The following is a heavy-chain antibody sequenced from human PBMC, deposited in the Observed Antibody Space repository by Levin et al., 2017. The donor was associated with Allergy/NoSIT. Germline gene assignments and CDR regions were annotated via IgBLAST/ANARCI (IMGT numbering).Heavy chain of an antibody. V-gene: IGHV3-30*03. CDR1: GFTFSNYG. CDR3: ARGAAGGIQLGDI. D-gene: IGHD5-18*01. Sequence: GGSLRLSCAASGFTFSNYGMHWVRQAPGKGLQWVAVISYDGSDKYYTDSVKGRFTISRDNSQKTLNLEMNSLRLDDTALYYCARGAAGGIQLGDIWGQGTMVTVSS. J-gene: IGHJ3*02. CDR2: ISYDGSDK.